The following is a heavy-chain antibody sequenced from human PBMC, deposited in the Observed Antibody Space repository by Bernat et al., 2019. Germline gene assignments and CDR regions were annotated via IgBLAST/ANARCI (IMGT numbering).Heavy chain of an antibody. CDR2: IIPIFGTA. J-gene: IGHJ3*02. Sequence: QVQLVQSGAEVKKPGSSVKVSCKASGGTFSSYAISWVRQAPGQGLEWMGGIIPIFGTANYAQKFQGRVTITADKSTSTAYMELSSLRSEDTAVYYCARDTSGQYDPSSPPDAFDIWGQGTMVTVSS. CDR1: GGTFSSYA. CDR3: ARDTSGQYDPSSPPDAFDI. D-gene: IGHD6-19*01. V-gene: IGHV1-69*06.